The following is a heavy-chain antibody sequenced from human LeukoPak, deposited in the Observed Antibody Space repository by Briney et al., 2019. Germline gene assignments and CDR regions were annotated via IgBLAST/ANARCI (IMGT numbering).Heavy chain of an antibody. CDR2: IYTSGST. CDR1: GGSISSYY. CDR3: ARDRKLKPYDFWSGYYLDAFDN. J-gene: IGHJ3*02. Sequence: SETLSLTCTVPGGSISSYYWSWVREPAGKGLERIGRIYTSGSTNYNPSLTSRATISVDTSKNQFSLKLSSVTAADTAVYYCARDRKLKPYDFWSGYYLDAFDNWGQGTMVTVSS. V-gene: IGHV4-4*07. D-gene: IGHD3-3*01.